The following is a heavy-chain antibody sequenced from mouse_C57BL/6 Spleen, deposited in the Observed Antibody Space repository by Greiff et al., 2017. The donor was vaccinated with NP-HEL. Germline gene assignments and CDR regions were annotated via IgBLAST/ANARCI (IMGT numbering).Heavy chain of an antibody. Sequence: EVHLVESGGGLVKPGGSLKLSCAASGFTFSDYGMHWVRQAPEKGLEWVAYISSGSSTIYYAATVKGRFTISRDNAKNTLFLQMTSLRSEDTAMYYCARDGSSSAWFAYWGQGTLVTVAA. D-gene: IGHD1-1*01. V-gene: IGHV5-17*01. CDR3: ARDGSSSAWFAY. J-gene: IGHJ3*01. CDR1: GFTFSDYG. CDR2: ISSGSSTI.